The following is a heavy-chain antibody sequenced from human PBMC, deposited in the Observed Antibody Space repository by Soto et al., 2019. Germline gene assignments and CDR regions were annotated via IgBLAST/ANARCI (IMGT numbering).Heavy chain of an antibody. D-gene: IGHD3-16*02. CDR1: GGSISSYY. J-gene: IGHJ3*02. CDR3: ARASPLVGGVIVLDAFDI. CDR2: IYYSGST. Sequence: SETLSLTCTVSGGSISSYYWSWIRQPPGKGLEWIGYIYYSGSTNYNPSLKSRVTISVDTSKNQFSLKLSSVTAADTAVYYCARASPLVGGVIVLDAFDIWGQGTMVTVSS. V-gene: IGHV4-59*01.